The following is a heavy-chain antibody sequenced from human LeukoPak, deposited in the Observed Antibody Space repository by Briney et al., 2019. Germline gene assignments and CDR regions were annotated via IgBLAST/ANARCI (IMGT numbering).Heavy chain of an antibody. J-gene: IGHJ3*02. V-gene: IGHV1-18*01. CDR2: ISAYNGNT. CDR1: GYTFTSYG. CDR3: AGEGRNVRKYYDILTGYYLDAFDI. D-gene: IGHD3-9*01. Sequence: GASVKVSCKASGYTFTSYGISWVRQAPGQGLEWMGWISAYNGNTNYAQKLQGRVTMTTDTSTSTAYMELRSLRSDDTAVYYCAGEGRNVRKYYDILTGYYLDAFDIWGQGTMVTVSS.